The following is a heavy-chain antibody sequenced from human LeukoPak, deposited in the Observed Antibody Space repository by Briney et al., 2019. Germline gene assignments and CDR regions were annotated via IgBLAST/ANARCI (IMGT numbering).Heavy chain of an antibody. CDR2: IYYSGST. CDR3: AREAVDRRIAVAAHFDY. V-gene: IGHV4-59*01. Sequence: SETLSLTCTVSRGSISSYYRSSIRHPPRKRLWWIEYIYYSGSTNYNPYLKSRVTISGDTSKNQFSMTLSSVNAADTDVYYCAREAVDRRIAVAAHFDYWGQGTLVTVSS. D-gene: IGHD6-19*01. J-gene: IGHJ4*02. CDR1: RGSISSYY.